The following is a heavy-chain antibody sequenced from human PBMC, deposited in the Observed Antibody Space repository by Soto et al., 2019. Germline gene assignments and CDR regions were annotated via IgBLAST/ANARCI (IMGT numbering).Heavy chain of an antibody. V-gene: IGHV4-4*07. CDR2: VYTVGST. CDR3: ARSPQTHSYAQFDP. CDR1: GGSLSNYY. D-gene: IGHD3-16*01. Sequence: SETLSLTCTVSGGSLSNYYWSWIRQPAGKGLEWLGRVYTVGSTNYNPSLKSRVTMSIDTSKNQFSLRLTSVTAADTAVYFCARSPQTHSYAQFDPWGQGSLVTVS. J-gene: IGHJ5*02.